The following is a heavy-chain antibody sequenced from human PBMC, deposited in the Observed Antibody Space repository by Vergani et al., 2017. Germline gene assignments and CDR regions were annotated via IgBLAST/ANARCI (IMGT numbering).Heavy chain of an antibody. CDR1: GFTFSSYA. CDR3: GRGSDNYN. J-gene: IGHJ4*02. D-gene: IGHD5-24*01. CDR2: MKNTGDST. V-gene: IGHV3-23*01. Sequence: EVQLLQSEGAVVQPGGSLRLSCVASGFTFSSYAMSWVRQAPGQGLEWVSSMKNTGDSTHYADSVKGRFTISRDNSKNTLYLQMNSLRVEDTAVYYCGRGSDNYNWGQGTLVTVSS.